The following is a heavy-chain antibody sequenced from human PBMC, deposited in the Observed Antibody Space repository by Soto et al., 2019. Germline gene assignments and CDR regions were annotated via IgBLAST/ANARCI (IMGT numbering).Heavy chain of an antibody. CDR3: ARGWGIAAPGPNWFDP. Sequence: ASVKVSCKASGYTFTGYYMHWVRQAPGQGPEWMGWINPNSGGTKYVQKFQGRVTMTRDTSISTVYLELSRLRSDDTAVYYCARGWGIAAPGPNWFDPWGQGTLVTVSS. CDR2: INPNSGGT. J-gene: IGHJ5*02. D-gene: IGHD6-13*01. CDR1: GYTFTGYY. V-gene: IGHV1-2*02.